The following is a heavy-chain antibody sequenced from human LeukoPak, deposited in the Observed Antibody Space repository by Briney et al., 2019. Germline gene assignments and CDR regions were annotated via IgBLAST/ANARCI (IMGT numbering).Heavy chain of an antibody. CDR3: ARAGLRFFDWSQNYYYGMDV. J-gene: IGHJ6*02. Sequence: SEILSLTCAVFGGSFSDYYWTWIRQPPGKGLEWIGEIHQSGSTNYNPSLKGRVTISVDTSKNQFSLKLSSVTAADTAVYYCARAGLRFFDWSQNYYYGMDVWGQGTTVTVSS. V-gene: IGHV4-34*01. D-gene: IGHD3-9*01. CDR1: GGSFSDYY. CDR2: IHQSGST.